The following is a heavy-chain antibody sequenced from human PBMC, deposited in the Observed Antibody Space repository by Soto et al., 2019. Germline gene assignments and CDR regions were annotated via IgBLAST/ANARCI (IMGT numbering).Heavy chain of an antibody. Sequence: SETLSLTCTVSGGSISSYYWNWIRQPPGKGLEWIGCIYYSGSTYYNTSLKSRVTISVDTSKNQFSLKLSSVTAADTAVYYCALTGYYDVDYWGQGTLVTVSS. D-gene: IGHD3-9*01. CDR1: GGSISSYY. V-gene: IGHV4-59*08. CDR3: ALTGYYDVDY. CDR2: IYYSGST. J-gene: IGHJ4*02.